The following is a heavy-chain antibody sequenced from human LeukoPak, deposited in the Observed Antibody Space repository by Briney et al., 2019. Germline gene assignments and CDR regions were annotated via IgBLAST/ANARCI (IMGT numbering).Heavy chain of an antibody. CDR1: GGSLRTYS. J-gene: IGHJ3*02. D-gene: IGHD3-22*01. CDR3: ARLVDYDNSGDPDIFDI. CDR2: INYSGRT. V-gene: IGHV4-59*01. Sequence: SETLSLTCTVSGGSLRTYSWSWIRQPPGKGPEWVASINYSGRTQYNPSVQRRVTISLDTSKNLISLQLISMTAADTAAYYCARLVDYDNSGDPDIFDIWGQGTTVIVSS.